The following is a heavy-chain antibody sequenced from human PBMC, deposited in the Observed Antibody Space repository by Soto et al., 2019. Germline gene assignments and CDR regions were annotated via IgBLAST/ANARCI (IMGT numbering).Heavy chain of an antibody. J-gene: IGHJ3*02. CDR3: ARVERGTATTVVDAFDI. CDR1: GGFVSSGSYY. CDR2: MSHSGGT. V-gene: IGHV4-34*01. Sequence: QVQLQQWGAGLLKPSETLSLTCAVYGGFVSSGSYYWSWIRQPPGKGLEWIGEMSHSGGTHFNPSLKNRGTISVDTSKNQFSLKMSSVTAADTALYYCARVERGTATTVVDAFDIWGPGTMVTVSS. D-gene: IGHD1-1*01.